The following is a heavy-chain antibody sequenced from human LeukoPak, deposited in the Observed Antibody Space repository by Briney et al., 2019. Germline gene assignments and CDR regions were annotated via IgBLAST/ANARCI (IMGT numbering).Heavy chain of an antibody. CDR3: AKYGVAARCVDY. CDR2: ISGSGGST. V-gene: IGHV3-23*01. D-gene: IGHD6-6*01. J-gene: IGHJ4*02. CDR1: GFTFSSYA. Sequence: PGGSLGLSCAASGFTFSSYAMSWVRQAPGKGLEWVSAISGSGGSTYYADSVKGRFTTSRDNSKNTLYLQMNSLRAEDTAVYYCAKYGVAARCVDYWGQGTLVTVSS.